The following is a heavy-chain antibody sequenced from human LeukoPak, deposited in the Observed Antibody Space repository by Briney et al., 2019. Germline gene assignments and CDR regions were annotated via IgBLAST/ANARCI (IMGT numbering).Heavy chain of an antibody. V-gene: IGHV4-39*07. CDR2: IYYSGST. J-gene: IGHJ4*02. Sequence: SETLSLTCTVSGGSISSSSYYWGWIRQPPGKGLEWIGSIYYSGSTYYNPSLKSRVTISVDTSKNQFSLKLSSVTAADTAVYYCASWSYDFWSGYSETSFDYWGQGTLVTVSS. CDR3: ASWSYDFWSGYSETSFDY. D-gene: IGHD3-3*01. CDR1: GGSISSSSYY.